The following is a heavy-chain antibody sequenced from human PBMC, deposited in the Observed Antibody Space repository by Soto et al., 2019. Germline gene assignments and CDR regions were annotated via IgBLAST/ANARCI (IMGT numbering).Heavy chain of an antibody. Sequence: EVPLVESGGGLVKPGGSLRLSCAASGFTFSSYSMNWVRQAPGKGLEWVSSISSSSSYIYYADSVKGRFTISRDNAKNALYLQMNSLRAEDTAVYYCARDPGYCSSTSCYRPGMDVWGQGTTVTVSS. V-gene: IGHV3-21*01. CDR2: ISSSSSYI. D-gene: IGHD2-2*03. CDR3: ARDPGYCSSTSCYRPGMDV. J-gene: IGHJ6*02. CDR1: GFTFSSYS.